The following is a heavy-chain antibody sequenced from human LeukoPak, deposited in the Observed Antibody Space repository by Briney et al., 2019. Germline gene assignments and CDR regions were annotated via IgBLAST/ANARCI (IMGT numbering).Heavy chain of an antibody. CDR1: GFTVSTNY. J-gene: IGHJ3*02. V-gene: IGHV3-66*01. CDR2: IYSGGIT. D-gene: IGHD3-22*01. CDR3: ARDGYYDSSGYRKHDGFDI. Sequence: GGSLRLSCATSGFTVSTNYMSWVRQAPGKGLEWVSLIYSGGITQYADSVKGRFTISRDNSKNTLYLQMTSLRAEDTAVYHCARDGYYDSSGYRKHDGFDIWGQGTLVTVSS.